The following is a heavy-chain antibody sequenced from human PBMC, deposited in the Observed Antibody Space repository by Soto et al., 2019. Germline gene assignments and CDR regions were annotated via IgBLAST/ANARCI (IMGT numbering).Heavy chain of an antibody. J-gene: IGHJ5*02. V-gene: IGHV3-23*01. CDR2: ISGSGGST. Sequence: GGSLRLSCAASGFTFSSYAMSWVRQAPGKGLEWVSAISGSGGSTYYADSVKGRFTISRDNSKNTLYLQMNSLRAGDTAVYYCAKDRIRLSYAQPNWFDPWGQGTLVTVSS. D-gene: IGHD1-26*01. CDR3: AKDRIRLSYAQPNWFDP. CDR1: GFTFSSYA.